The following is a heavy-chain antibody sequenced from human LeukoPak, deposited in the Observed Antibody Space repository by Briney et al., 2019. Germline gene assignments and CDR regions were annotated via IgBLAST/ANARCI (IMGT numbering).Heavy chain of an antibody. D-gene: IGHD6-19*01. CDR1: GGSISSHY. CDR3: ARHWKLMYSSGWYSSDAFDI. V-gene: IGHV4-59*08. CDR2: IYHGGST. J-gene: IGHJ3*02. Sequence: PSETLSLTCTVSGGSISSHYWSWIRLPPGKGLEWIGYIYHGGSTNYNPSLKSRVTISVDTSKNQFSLKLSSVTAADTAVYYCARHWKLMYSSGWYSSDAFDIWGQGTMVTVSS.